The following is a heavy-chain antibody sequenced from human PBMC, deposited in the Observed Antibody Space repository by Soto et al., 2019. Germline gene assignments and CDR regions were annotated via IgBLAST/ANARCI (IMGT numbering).Heavy chain of an antibody. CDR2: GSDSGTT. CDR3: ARQRVTIFGVVIIKDNWFAP. J-gene: IGHJ5*02. V-gene: IGHV4-39*01. D-gene: IGHD3-3*01. CDR1: GGSISSDNAY. Sequence: SETLSLTCSVSGGSISSDNAYWAWIRQPPGKGREWIGGGSDSGTTYYNPSLKSPLTISVDTSKKQFSLKLPSVTAADTAVYYCARQRVTIFGVVIIKDNWFAPWGQGTLVTVSS.